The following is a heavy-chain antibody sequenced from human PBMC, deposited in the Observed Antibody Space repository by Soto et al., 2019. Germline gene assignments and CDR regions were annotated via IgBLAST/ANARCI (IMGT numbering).Heavy chain of an antibody. D-gene: IGHD5-12*01. CDR2: ISGYNGNT. V-gene: IGHV1-18*04. Sequence: QVQLVQSGAEVKRPGASVKVSCKASGFSFASFTPYGITCVRQAPGQGLEWMGWISGYNGNTNYAQKLQGRLTITTDTSTGTVYMELMSLRSDDTAVYYCARGGYSGNDPRYYYYYGLDVWGQGTTVTVSS. CDR3: ARGGYSGNDPRYYYYYGLDV. J-gene: IGHJ6*02. CDR1: GFSFASFTPYG.